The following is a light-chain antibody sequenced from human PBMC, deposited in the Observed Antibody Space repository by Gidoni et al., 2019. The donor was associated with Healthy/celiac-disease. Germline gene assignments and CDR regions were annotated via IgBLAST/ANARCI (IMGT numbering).Light chain of an antibody. CDR2: ATS. CDR1: QGIRND. Sequence: ATQMTQSPSSLSASVGDRVPITCRASQGIRNDLGWYQQKPGNAPKLLIYATSSLQSGVPSRLSGRGSGTDFTLTISSLQPEDFATYYCLQDYNYPPTFGGGTKVEIK. V-gene: IGKV1-6*01. J-gene: IGKJ4*01. CDR3: LQDYNYPPT.